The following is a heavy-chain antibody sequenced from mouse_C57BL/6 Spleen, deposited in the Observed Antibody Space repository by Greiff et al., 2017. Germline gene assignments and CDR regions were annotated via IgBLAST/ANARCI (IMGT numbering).Heavy chain of an antibody. CDR2: ISYDGSN. Sequence: EVQLQESGPGLVKPSQSLSLTCSVTGYSITSGYYWNWIRQFPGNKLEWMGYISYDGSNNYNPSLKNRISITRDTSKNQFFLKLNSVTTEDTATYYCANWDEDGFAYWGQGTLVTVSA. V-gene: IGHV3-6*01. J-gene: IGHJ3*01. CDR1: GYSITSGYY. D-gene: IGHD4-1*01. CDR3: ANWDEDGFAY.